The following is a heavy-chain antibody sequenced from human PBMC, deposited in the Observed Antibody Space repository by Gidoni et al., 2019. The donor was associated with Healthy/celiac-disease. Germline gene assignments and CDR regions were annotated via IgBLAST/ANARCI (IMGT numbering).Heavy chain of an antibody. D-gene: IGHD6-13*01. Sequence: EVQLVESGGGLIQPGGSLSLSCAASGFTVSSNYMSWVRQAPGKGLEWVSVIYSGGSTYYADSVKGRFTISRDNSKNTLYLQMNSLRAEDTAVYYCARVSQSSSYFDYWGQGTLVTVSS. V-gene: IGHV3-53*01. CDR2: IYSGGST. J-gene: IGHJ4*02. CDR3: ARVSQSSSYFDY. CDR1: GFTVSSNY.